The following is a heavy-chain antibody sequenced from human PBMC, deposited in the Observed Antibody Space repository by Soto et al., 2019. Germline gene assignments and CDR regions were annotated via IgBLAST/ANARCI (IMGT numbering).Heavy chain of an antibody. Sequence: GASVKVSCKAPGYTFTSYDINWVRQATGQGLEWMGWMNPNSGNTGYAQKFQGRVTMTRNTSISTAYMELSSLRSEDTAVYYCARGHTYYYDFWSGSKYYYYGMDVWGQGTTVTVSS. J-gene: IGHJ6*02. CDR2: MNPNSGNT. V-gene: IGHV1-8*01. CDR3: ARGHTYYYDFWSGSKYYYYGMDV. D-gene: IGHD3-3*01. CDR1: GYTFTSYD.